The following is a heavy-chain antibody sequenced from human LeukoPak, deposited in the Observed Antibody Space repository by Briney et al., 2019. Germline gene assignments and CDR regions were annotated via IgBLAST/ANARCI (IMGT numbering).Heavy chain of an antibody. Sequence: LPWGSLRLSCAASGFTFSSYGMYWVRQAPGKGLEWVAVISDDGSNKYYADSVKSRFTISRDNSKNTLYLQMNSLRAEDTAVYYCAKDWSYGSYSPGYRGQGTLVTVCS. CDR3: AKDWSYGSYSPGY. CDR2: ISDDGSNK. J-gene: IGHJ4*02. D-gene: IGHD5-18*01. CDR1: GFTFSSYG. V-gene: IGHV3-30*18.